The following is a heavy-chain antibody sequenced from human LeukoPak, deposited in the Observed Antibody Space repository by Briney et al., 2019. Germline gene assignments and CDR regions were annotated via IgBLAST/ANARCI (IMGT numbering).Heavy chain of an antibody. Sequence: SETLSLTCTVSGGSISSYYWSWIRQPPGRGLEWIGDIYYSGSTNYNPSLKSRVTISVDTSKNQFSLKLSSVTAADTAVYYCARDLHCSGGSCYSVQYYGMDVWGQGTTVTVSS. J-gene: IGHJ6*02. CDR1: GGSISSYY. CDR3: ARDLHCSGGSCYSVQYYGMDV. V-gene: IGHV4-59*01. CDR2: IYYSGST. D-gene: IGHD2-15*01.